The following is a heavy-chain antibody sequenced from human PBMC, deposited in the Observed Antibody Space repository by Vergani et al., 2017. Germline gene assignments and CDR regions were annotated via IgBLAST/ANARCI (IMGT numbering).Heavy chain of an antibody. V-gene: IGHV3-30*01. Sequence: QVQLVESGGGVVQPGRSLRLSCAASGFTFSSYAMHWVRQAPGKGLEWVAVISYDGSNKYYADSVKGRFTISRDNSKNTLYLQMNSLRAEDTAVYYCARDRDILTGDYTEIYHGHYFDYWGQGTLVTVSS. D-gene: IGHD3-9*01. J-gene: IGHJ4*02. CDR1: GFTFSSYA. CDR2: ISYDGSNK. CDR3: ARDRDILTGDYTEIYHGHYFDY.